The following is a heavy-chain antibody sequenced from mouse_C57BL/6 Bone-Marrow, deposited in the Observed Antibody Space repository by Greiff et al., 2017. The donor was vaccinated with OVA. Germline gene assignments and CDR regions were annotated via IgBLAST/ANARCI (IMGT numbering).Heavy chain of an antibody. Sequence: QVQLQQSGPGLVQPSQSLSITCTVSGFSLTSYGVNWVRQSPGKGLEWMGVIRRGGITDNKAALRSRLSISKDNSKSQFFFKMNSLQADDTAIYYCARRDYYGSSYAMDYWGQGTSLTVSS. CDR2: IRRGGIT. CDR3: ARRDYYGSSYAMDY. CDR1: GFSLTSYG. V-gene: IGHV2-2*01. D-gene: IGHD1-1*01. J-gene: IGHJ4*01.